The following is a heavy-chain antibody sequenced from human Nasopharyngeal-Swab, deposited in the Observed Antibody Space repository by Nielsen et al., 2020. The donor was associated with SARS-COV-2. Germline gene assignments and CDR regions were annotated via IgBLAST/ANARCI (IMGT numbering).Heavy chain of an antibody. Sequence: ASVKVSCKASGYSFTFFAMHWVRQAPGQRLEWMGRINTANGNTEYSQKFQGRVTISRDTSASTSYVEVNSLKSEDTAVYYCARDYYTSGSYSYWGQGTLVTVSS. CDR2: INTANGNT. D-gene: IGHD3-10*01. CDR1: GYSFTFFA. J-gene: IGHJ4*02. V-gene: IGHV1-3*04. CDR3: ARDYYTSGSYSY.